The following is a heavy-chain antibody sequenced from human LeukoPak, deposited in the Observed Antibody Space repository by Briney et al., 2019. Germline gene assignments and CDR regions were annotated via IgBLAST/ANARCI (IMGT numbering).Heavy chain of an antibody. J-gene: IGHJ3*02. Sequence: PGGSLRLPCAASGFTFSIYAVSWVRQAPGKGLEWVSSLSGSGGSTYYADSVKGRFTISRDNSKNTLYLQMNSLRAEDTAVYFCARRLHGDAFDIWGQGTMVTVSS. CDR1: GFTFSIYA. V-gene: IGHV3-23*01. D-gene: IGHD5-12*01. CDR3: ARRLHGDAFDI. CDR2: LSGSGGST.